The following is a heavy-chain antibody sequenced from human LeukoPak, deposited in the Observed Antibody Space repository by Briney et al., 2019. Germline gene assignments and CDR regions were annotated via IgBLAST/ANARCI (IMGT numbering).Heavy chain of an antibody. CDR1: GFTFSNYW. CDR2: IKQDRSEK. CDR3: ARLSYDSGTHYTVYKY. Sequence: PGGSLRLSCAASGFTFSNYWMSWVRQAPGKGLEWVANIKQDRSEKYYVDSVKGRFTISRDNAKNSLYLQMNSLRDDDTAVYYCARLSYDSGTHYTVYKYWGQGTLVTVSS. D-gene: IGHD3-10*01. V-gene: IGHV3-7*01. J-gene: IGHJ4*02.